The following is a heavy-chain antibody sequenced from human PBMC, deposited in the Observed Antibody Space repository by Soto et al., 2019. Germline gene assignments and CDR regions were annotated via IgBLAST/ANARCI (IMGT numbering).Heavy chain of an antibody. Sequence: EVQLVESGGGLAQPGGSVRLSCAASGFTFSSYEMNCVRQAPGRTLEWVSYISSAGDSSYYADSVKGRFTISRDNAKNALYLQMNSLRVEDTAVYYCARVYCSTTTCHVQAFDSWGQGTLVTVSS. CDR3: ARVYCSTTTCHVQAFDS. CDR1: GFTFSSYE. V-gene: IGHV3-48*03. CDR2: ISSAGDSS. D-gene: IGHD2-2*01. J-gene: IGHJ4*02.